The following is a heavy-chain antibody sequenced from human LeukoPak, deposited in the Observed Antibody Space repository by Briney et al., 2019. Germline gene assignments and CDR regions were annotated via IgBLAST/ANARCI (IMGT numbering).Heavy chain of an antibody. CDR3: ARGAGIAATGTGSFDY. CDR1: VFTVSNNY. V-gene: IGHV3-53*01. J-gene: IGHJ4*02. CDR2: IYSDDST. Sequence: PGGSLRLSCAASVFTVSNNYMSWVRQAPGKGLEWVSVIYSDDSTYYADSVEGRFTISRDNSKNTLYLQMNSLRAEDTAVYYCARGAGIAATGTGSFDYWGQGTLVTVSS. D-gene: IGHD6-13*01.